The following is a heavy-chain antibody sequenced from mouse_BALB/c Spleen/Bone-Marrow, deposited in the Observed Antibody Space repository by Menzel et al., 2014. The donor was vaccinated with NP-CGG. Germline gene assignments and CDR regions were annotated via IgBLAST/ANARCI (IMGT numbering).Heavy chain of an antibody. J-gene: IGHJ2*01. CDR3: ARDKGRVFFDY. CDR2: IRNKANGYTT. Sequence: DVKLVESGGGLVQPGGSLRLSCATSGFTFTDYYMNWVRQPPGKALEWLGFIRNKANGYTTEYSASVKGRFTISRDNSQNILYLQMKTLRAEDSATYYCARDKGRVFFDYWGQGTTLTVSS. CDR1: GFTFTDYY. V-gene: IGHV7-3*02.